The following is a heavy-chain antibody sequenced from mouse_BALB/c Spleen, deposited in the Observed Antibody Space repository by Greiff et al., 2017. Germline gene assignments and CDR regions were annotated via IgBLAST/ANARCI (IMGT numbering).Heavy chain of an antibody. Sequence: EVMLVESGGGLVKPGGSLKLSCAASGFTFSSYAMSWVRQSPEKRLEWVAEISSGGSYTYYPDTVTGRFTISRDNAKNTLYLEMSSLRSEDTAMYYCARDRDGSNYFDYWGQGTTLTVSS. CDR3: ARDRDGSNYFDY. CDR2: ISSGGSYT. V-gene: IGHV5-9-4*01. J-gene: IGHJ2*01. D-gene: IGHD1-1*01. CDR1: GFTFSSYA.